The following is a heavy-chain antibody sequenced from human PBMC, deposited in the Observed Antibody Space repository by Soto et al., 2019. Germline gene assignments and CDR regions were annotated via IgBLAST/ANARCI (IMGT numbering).Heavy chain of an antibody. CDR3: ARDWSGYDQGD. J-gene: IGHJ4*02. CDR1: AFTFSSYS. D-gene: IGHD5-12*01. CDR2: ISSSSRDI. V-gene: IGHV3-21*01. Sequence: EVQLVESGGGLVKPGGSLRLSCAASAFTFSSYSMNWVRQAPGKGLEWVSSISSSSRDIYYADSVKGRFTISRDNAKNSLYLQMNSLRVEDTALYYCARDWSGYDQGDWGQGTLVTVSS.